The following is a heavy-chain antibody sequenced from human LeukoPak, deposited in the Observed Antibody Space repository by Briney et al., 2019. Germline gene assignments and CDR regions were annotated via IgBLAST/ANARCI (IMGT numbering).Heavy chain of an antibody. Sequence: GESLKISCKGSGYSFTSYWIGWVRQMPGKGLEWMGIIYPGDSDTRYSPSFQGQVTISADKSISTAYLQWSSQKASDTAMYYCARLGYYSDSSGYLGNEYYFDYWGQGTLVTVSS. CDR3: ARLGYYSDSSGYLGNEYYFDY. CDR2: IYPGDSDT. J-gene: IGHJ4*02. V-gene: IGHV5-51*01. D-gene: IGHD3-22*01. CDR1: GYSFTSYW.